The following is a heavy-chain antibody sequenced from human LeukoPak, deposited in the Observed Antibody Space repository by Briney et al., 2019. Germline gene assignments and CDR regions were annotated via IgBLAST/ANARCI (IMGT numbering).Heavy chain of an antibody. CDR2: IDPNNADT. Sequence: VASVKVSCNTSGYTFSDYYIHWVRQAPGQGPEWMGWIDPNNADTMYTEKLQGRVSMTRDTSLTTVYLELSTLRSDDTAVFYCATAEKVGTTFALDYWGQGTLVTVSS. V-gene: IGHV1-2*02. J-gene: IGHJ4*02. D-gene: IGHD1-26*01. CDR3: ATAEKVGTTFALDY. CDR1: GYTFSDYY.